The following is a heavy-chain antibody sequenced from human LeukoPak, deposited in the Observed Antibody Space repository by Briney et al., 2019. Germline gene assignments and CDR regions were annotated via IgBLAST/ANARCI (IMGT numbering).Heavy chain of an antibody. V-gene: IGHV3-11*01. CDR3: ARSSSYGSGADY. CDR1: GFTFSDYY. J-gene: IGHJ4*02. D-gene: IGHD3-10*01. Sequence: GGSLRLSCAASGFTFSDYYMSWIRQAPGKGLEWVSYISSGGTTIYYADSVKGRFTISRDNDKNSLYLQMNSLRVEDTAVYYCARSSSYGSGADYWGQGTLVTASS. CDR2: ISSGGTTI.